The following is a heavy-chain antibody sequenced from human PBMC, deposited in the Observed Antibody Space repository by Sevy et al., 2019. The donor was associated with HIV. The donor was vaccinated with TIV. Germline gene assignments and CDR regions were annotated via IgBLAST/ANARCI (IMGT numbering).Heavy chain of an antibody. CDR2: IYYSGST. J-gene: IGHJ5*02. D-gene: IGHD2-21*02. CDR1: CGSISSSSYY. CDR3: ARHWLVTKTYNWFDP. Sequence: SETLSLTCTVSCGSISSSSYYWGWIRQPPGKGLEWIGSIYYSGSTYYNPSLKSRVTISVDTSKNQFSLKLSSVTAADTAVYYCARHWLVTKTYNWFDPWGQGTLVTVSS. V-gene: IGHV4-39*01.